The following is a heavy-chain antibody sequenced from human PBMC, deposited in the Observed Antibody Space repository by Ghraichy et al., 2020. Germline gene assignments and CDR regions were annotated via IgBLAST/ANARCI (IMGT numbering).Heavy chain of an antibody. CDR1: GFTFSSYS. CDR2: IRNNRSYI. Sequence: GGSLRLSCAASGFTFSSYSMHWVRQAPGKGLEWVSSIRNNRSYIYYADSVKGRFTISRDNAKNSVYLQMNSLRAEDTAVYYCARVRIGRYFDWLSPFDYWAQGTLVTVSS. V-gene: IGHV3-21*01. J-gene: IGHJ4*02. D-gene: IGHD3-9*01. CDR3: ARVRIGRYFDWLSPFDY.